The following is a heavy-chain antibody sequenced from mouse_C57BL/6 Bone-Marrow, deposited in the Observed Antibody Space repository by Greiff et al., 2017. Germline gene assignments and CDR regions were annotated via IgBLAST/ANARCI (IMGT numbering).Heavy chain of an antibody. CDR2: IHPSSGST. CDR1: GYTFTSYW. Sequence: QVQLQQPGAELVKPGASVKLSCKASGYTFTSYWMHWVKQRPGQGLEWIGMIHPSSGSTNYNEKFKSKATLTVDKSSSTAYMQLSSLTSEDSAVYHCARDYYGVYYAMDYWGQGTSVTVSS. V-gene: IGHV1-64*01. CDR3: ARDYYGVYYAMDY. J-gene: IGHJ4*01. D-gene: IGHD1-1*01.